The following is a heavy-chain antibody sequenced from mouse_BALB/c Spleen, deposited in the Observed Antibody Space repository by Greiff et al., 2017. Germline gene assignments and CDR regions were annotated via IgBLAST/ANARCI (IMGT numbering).Heavy chain of an antibody. D-gene: IGHD5-2*01. V-gene: IGHV3-6*02. CDR2: ISYDGSN. Sequence: EVKLVESGPGLVKPSQSLSLTCSVTGYSITSGYYWNWIRQFPGNKPEWMGYISYDGSNNYNPSLKNRISITRDTSKNQFFLKLNSVTTEDTATYYCAKGIAYWGQGTLVTVSA. CDR3: AKGIAY. CDR1: GYSITSGYY. J-gene: IGHJ3*01.